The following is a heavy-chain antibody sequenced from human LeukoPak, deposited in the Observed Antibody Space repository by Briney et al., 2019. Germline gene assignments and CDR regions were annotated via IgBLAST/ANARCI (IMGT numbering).Heavy chain of an antibody. CDR1: GFTFSSYA. J-gene: IGHJ4*02. V-gene: IGHV3-64D*06. D-gene: IGHD5-18*01. Sequence: GGSLRLSCSASGFTFSSYAMHWVRQAPGKGLEYVSAISSNGGSTYYADSVKGRFTISRDNFKNTLYLQMSSLRAEDTAVYYCARDPGGYSYGYYFDNWGQGTTVTVSS. CDR3: ARDPGGYSYGYYFDN. CDR2: ISSNGGST.